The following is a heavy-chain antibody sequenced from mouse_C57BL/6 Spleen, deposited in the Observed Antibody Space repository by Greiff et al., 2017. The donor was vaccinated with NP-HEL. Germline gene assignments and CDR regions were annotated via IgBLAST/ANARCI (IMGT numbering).Heavy chain of an antibody. CDR1: GFTFSDYG. V-gene: IGHV5-15*01. CDR2: ISNLAYSI. J-gene: IGHJ3*01. Sequence: EVKLQESGGGLVQPGGSLKLSCAASGFTFSDYGMAWVRQAPRKGPEWVAFISNLAYSIYYADTVTGRFTISRENAKNNLYLQMSHLKSEDTAMYYCARDYYGSTFGFAYWGQGTLVTVSA. CDR3: ARDYYGSTFGFAY. D-gene: IGHD1-1*01.